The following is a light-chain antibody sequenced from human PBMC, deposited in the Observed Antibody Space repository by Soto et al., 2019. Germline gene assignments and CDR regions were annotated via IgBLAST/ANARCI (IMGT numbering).Light chain of an antibody. CDR2: EVR. J-gene: IGLJ2*01. CDR3: SSYRATGTLLV. V-gene: IGLV2-14*01. CDR1: SSDIGGYGY. Sequence: QSALTQPASVSGSLGQSITLSCTGTSSDIGGYGYVSWYQQSPGRAPKLIIFEVRDRPVGVSDRFSGSKSGNTASLTISGLQAEVEATYYCSSYRATGTLLVFGEGTQLTVL.